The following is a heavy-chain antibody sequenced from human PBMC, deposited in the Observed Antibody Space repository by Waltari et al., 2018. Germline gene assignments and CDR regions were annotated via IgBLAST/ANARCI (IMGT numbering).Heavy chain of an antibody. Sequence: EVQLVESGGGLVQPGGSLRLSCAASGFTFYSYWMHWVRQPPGKGRECVSHLNENGVTTNYADSVKGRFTISRDNAENTVYLQMNSLRTEDTAVYYCVRDLFGAVDSWGQGTLVTVSS. CDR3: VRDLFGAVDS. D-gene: IGHD3-3*01. J-gene: IGHJ4*02. CDR2: LNENGVTT. CDR1: GFTFYSYW. V-gene: IGHV3-74*01.